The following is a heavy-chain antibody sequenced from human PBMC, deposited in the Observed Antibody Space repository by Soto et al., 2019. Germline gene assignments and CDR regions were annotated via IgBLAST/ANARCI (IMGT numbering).Heavy chain of an antibody. Sequence: PSETLSLTSPVSGGSIISYYWSWFRPPAGKVLEWFGRIYTKGSTNYNPSLKSRVTMSVDTSKNQFSLKLSSVTAADTAVYYCARGSVRGIAAVNGMDVWGQGTTVTVSS. J-gene: IGHJ6*02. CDR2: IYTKGST. CDR3: ARGSVRGIAAVNGMDV. CDR1: GGSIISYY. V-gene: IGHV4-4*07. D-gene: IGHD6-13*01.